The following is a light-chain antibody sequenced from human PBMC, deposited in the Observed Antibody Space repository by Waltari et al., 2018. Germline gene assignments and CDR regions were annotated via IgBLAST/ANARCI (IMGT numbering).Light chain of an antibody. CDR3: QQYGRSPWK. CDR1: QSVSSNY. V-gene: IGKV3-20*01. CDR2: DAA. J-gene: IGKJ1*01. Sequence: FVLTQSPGTLSLSPGERLTLSCRASQSVSSNYFACYQQKPGQAPRLLIYDAANRASGIADSFSGSGSETDFTLNISRLAPEDVAVYYCQQYGRSPWKFGQGTKVELK.